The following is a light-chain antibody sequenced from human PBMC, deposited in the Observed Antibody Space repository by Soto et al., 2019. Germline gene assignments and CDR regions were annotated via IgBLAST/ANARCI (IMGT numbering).Light chain of an antibody. J-gene: IGKJ2*01. V-gene: IGKV3-20*01. CDR3: QQHTSSPHMYT. CDR2: GAS. Sequence: EIVLTQSPGTLSLSPGERSTLSCRASQSVSSSYLVWYQQKPGQAPRLRIYGASSRATGIPDRFSGSVSGTDFTLTISRLEPEDFAVYYCQQHTSSPHMYTFGQGTKLEIK. CDR1: QSVSSSY.